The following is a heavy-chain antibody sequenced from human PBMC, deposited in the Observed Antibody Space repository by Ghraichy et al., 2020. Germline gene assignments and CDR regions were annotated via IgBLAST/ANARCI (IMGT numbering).Heavy chain of an antibody. J-gene: IGHJ4*02. CDR1: GFTFSTYA. CDR2: IGTSGGFT. V-gene: IGHV3-23*01. Sequence: GGSLRLSCAASGFTFSTYAMSWVHQAPGKGLEWVSGIGTSGGFTYYADSVRGRFTISRDISKNTLYLQMNSLRAEDTAIYYCAKVADHGDNELDGRFDSWGQGTLVTVSS. D-gene: IGHD4-17*01. CDR3: AKVADHGDNELDGRFDS.